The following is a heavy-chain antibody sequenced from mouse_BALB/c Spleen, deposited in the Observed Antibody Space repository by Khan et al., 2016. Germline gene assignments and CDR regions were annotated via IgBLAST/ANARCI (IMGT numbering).Heavy chain of an antibody. CDR1: GYSITSGYS. J-gene: IGHJ3*01. V-gene: IGHV3-1*02. CDR3: ARIYGNYVFTY. Sequence: EVQLQESGPDLVKPSQSLSLTCTVTGYSITSGYSWHWIRQFPGNKLEWMGYIHYSGGADYNPSLKSRISITRDTSKNQFFLQLNSVTTEDTATYFCARIYGNYVFTYRGQGTLGTVSA. D-gene: IGHD2-1*01. CDR2: IHYSGGA.